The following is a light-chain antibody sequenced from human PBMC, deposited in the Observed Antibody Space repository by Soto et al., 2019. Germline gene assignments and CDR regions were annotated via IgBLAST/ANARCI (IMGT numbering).Light chain of an antibody. Sequence: QMTHSPATLSASVGDRVTITRRASQSFSTWLAWYQQKPGKAPKLLIYKTSNLESGVPSRFSGSGSGTTFTLTISSLQSDDFATYYCLQYNGYFRTFGQGTKVDI. J-gene: IGKJ1*01. CDR2: KTS. CDR1: QSFSTW. V-gene: IGKV1-5*03. CDR3: LQYNGYFRT.